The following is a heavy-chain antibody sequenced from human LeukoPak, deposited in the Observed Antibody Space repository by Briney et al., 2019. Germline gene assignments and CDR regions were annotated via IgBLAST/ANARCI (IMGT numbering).Heavy chain of an antibody. J-gene: IGHJ4*02. CDR3: AKDQAYYYDSSGYYSGPQFDY. CDR1: GFTFSSYE. Sequence: GGSLRLSCAASGFTFSSYEMNWVRQAPGKGLEWVAFIRYDGSNKYYADSVKGRFTISRDNSKNTLYLQMNSLRAEDTAVYYCAKDQAYYYDSSGYYSGPQFDYWGQGTLVTVSS. V-gene: IGHV3-30*02. CDR2: IRYDGSNK. D-gene: IGHD3-22*01.